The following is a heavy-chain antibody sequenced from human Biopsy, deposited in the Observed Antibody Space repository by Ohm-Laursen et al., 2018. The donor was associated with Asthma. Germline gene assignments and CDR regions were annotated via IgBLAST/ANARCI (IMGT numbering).Heavy chain of an antibody. Sequence: AAVKIFCKTSGYTFNSAGITWVRQAPGQGLEWMGWISVYNGNTKVAQKLQDRVTMITDTSTSTAYMELRSLRSDDTAVYFCARAVDYSHYYGIDVWGQGTTVTVS. D-gene: IGHD3-10*01. CDR2: ISVYNGNT. CDR1: GYTFNSAG. J-gene: IGHJ6*02. V-gene: IGHV1-18*01. CDR3: ARAVDYSHYYGIDV.